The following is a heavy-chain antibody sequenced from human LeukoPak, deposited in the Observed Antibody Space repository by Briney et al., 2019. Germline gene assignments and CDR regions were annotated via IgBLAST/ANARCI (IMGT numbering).Heavy chain of an antibody. CDR1: GYTFTSYG. CDR2: ISAYNGNT. V-gene: IGHV1-18*01. Sequence: ASVKVSCKASGYTFTSYGISWVRQAPGQGLEWMGWISAYNGNTNYAQKLQGRVTMTTDTSTSTAYMELRGLRSDDTAVYYCARDCEYSSGCHGGMDVWGQGTPVTVSS. D-gene: IGHD6-19*01. CDR3: ARDCEYSSGCHGGMDV. J-gene: IGHJ6*02.